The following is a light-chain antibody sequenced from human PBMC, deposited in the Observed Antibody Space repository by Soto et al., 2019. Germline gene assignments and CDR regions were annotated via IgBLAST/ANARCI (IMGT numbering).Light chain of an antibody. J-gene: IGKJ2*01. CDR2: DAS. CDR1: QSVSSY. Sequence: EIVLTQSPATLSLSPGERVTLSCRASQSVSSYLAWYQQKRGQAPRLLIYDASNRATGIPARFSGSGSGTDFTLTISSLDPEDFAVYYCQQRSSWPYTFGQGTKLEIK. CDR3: QQRSSWPYT. V-gene: IGKV3-11*01.